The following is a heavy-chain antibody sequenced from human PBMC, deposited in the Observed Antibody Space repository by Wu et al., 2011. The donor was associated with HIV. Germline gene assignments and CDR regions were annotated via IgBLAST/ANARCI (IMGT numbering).Heavy chain of an antibody. CDR1: GYTFTSYY. CDR3: ARWIVATTNFDY. D-gene: IGHD5-12*01. CDR2: INPSGGST. J-gene: IGHJ4*02. Sequence: QVQLVQSGAEVKKPGASVKVSCKASGYTFTSYYMHWVRQAPGQGLEWMGRINPSGGSTNNAQKFQGRVTMTRDTSTSTVYMELSSLRSEDTAVYYCARWIVATTNFDYWGQGTLVTVSS. V-gene: IGHV1-46*01.